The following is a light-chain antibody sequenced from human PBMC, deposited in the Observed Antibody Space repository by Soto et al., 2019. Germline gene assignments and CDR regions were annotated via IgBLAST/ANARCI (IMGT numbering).Light chain of an antibody. V-gene: IGKV3-20*01. J-gene: IGKJ4*01. CDR1: QSVSSNY. CDR3: QQFSSYPLT. Sequence: DIVLTQSPDTLSLSPGERATLSCRASQSVSSNYLAWYQQKPGQAPRLLIYGASTRATGIPDRFSGGGSGTDFTLTISRLEPEDFAVYYCQQFSSYPLTFGGGTKVDIK. CDR2: GAS.